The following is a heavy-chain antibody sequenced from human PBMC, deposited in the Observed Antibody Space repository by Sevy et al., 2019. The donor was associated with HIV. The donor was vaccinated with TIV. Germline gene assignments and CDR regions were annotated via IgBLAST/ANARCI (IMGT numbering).Heavy chain of an antibody. CDR1: GYSISRGYY. D-gene: IGHD1-20*01. CDR3: ARDDVIGTRGIDY. J-gene: IGHJ4*02. Sequence: SETLSLTCTVSGYSISRGYYWGWIRQPPGKGLEWIGSIYHSGSTYYNPSLKSRVTISVDTSKNQFSLKLSSVTAADTAVYCCARDDVIGTRGIDYWGQGTLVTVSS. CDR2: IYHSGST. V-gene: IGHV4-38-2*02.